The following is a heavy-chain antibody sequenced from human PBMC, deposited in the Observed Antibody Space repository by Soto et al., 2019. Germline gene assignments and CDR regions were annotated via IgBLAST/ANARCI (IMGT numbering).Heavy chain of an antibody. CDR3: AKRGSSWDFDY. J-gene: IGHJ4*02. D-gene: IGHD6-13*01. Sequence: QVQLVESGGGVVQPGRSLRLSCAGSGFTFSNYGMHWVRQAPGKGLEWVAIITYDGSSKNYADPVKGRFTISRDNSKKTVYLQMDSLREEDTAVYYCAKRGSSWDFDYWGQGVLVTVSS. CDR1: GFTFSNYG. V-gene: IGHV3-30*18. CDR2: ITYDGSSK.